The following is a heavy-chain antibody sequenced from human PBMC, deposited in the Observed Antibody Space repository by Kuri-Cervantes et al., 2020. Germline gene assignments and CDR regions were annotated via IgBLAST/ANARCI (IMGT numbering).Heavy chain of an antibody. CDR3: ARDGLDQRLVGYFDY. CDR1: GYSISNGHY. Sequence: SQTLSLTCAVSGYSISNGHYWGWIRQPPGKPLEWLGSMYESGSTYKSPSLKSRVFMSIDTSKNQFSLKLSSVTAADTAVYYCARDGLDQRLVGYFDYWGQGTLVTVSS. CDR2: MYESGST. V-gene: IGHV4-38-2*02. D-gene: IGHD6-19*01. J-gene: IGHJ4*02.